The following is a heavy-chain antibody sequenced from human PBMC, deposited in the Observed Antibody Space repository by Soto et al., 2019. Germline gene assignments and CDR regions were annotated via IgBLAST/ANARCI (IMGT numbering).Heavy chain of an antibody. D-gene: IGHD2-2*02. CDR3: AMEYCSSTSCYRDY. CDR2: IIPILGIA. V-gene: IGHV1-69*02. J-gene: IGHJ4*02. CDR1: GGTFSSYT. Sequence: QVQLVQSGAEVKKPGSSVKVSCKASGGTFSSYTISWVRQAPGQGLEWMGRIIPILGIANYAQKFQGRVTMTADKSTSTAYMEVSSLRSEDSAVYYCAMEYCSSTSCYRDYWGQGTLVTVSS.